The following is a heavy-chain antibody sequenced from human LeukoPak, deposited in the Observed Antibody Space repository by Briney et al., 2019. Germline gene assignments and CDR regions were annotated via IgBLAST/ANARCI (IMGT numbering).Heavy chain of an antibody. CDR2: IYHSGST. D-gene: IGHD6-19*01. CDR1: GGSISSSNW. J-gene: IGHJ4*02. Sequence: SETLSLTCAVSGGSISSSNWWSWVRQPPGKGLEWIGEIYHSGSTNYNPSLKSRVTISVDKSKNQFSLKLSSVTAADTAVYYCARQEQWLDLYYFDYWGQGTLVTVSS. V-gene: IGHV4-4*02. CDR3: ARQEQWLDLYYFDY.